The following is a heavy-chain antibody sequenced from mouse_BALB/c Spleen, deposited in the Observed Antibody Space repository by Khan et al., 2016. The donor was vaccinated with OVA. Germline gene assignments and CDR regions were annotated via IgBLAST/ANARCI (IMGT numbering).Heavy chain of an antibody. Sequence: QVQLQQSGAELVKPGASVKLSCRASGYTFTTFWIHWVKQSPGQGLEWIGQIDPSNSYAHYNQKFKGKATLTVDKSSSTAYMQLSSLTSEDSAVYYCARGGYSSFAYWGQGTLVTVSA. CDR1: GYTFTTFW. D-gene: IGHD3-1*01. J-gene: IGHJ3*01. CDR3: ARGGYSSFAY. CDR2: IDPSNSYA. V-gene: IGHV1-69*02.